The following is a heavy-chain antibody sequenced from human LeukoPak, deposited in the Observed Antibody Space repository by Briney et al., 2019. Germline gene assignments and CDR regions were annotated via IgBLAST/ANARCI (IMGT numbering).Heavy chain of an antibody. V-gene: IGHV4-61*02. CDR2: VYTSGST. CDR3: ARASIRCGYSSSQRYCWFDP. J-gene: IGHJ5*02. Sequence: SHTLSLTCTVSGGSISSSSDYSGWLRQTAGKGLEWFGRVYTSGSTHYNPSLKTRVTMSVETSKNQFSLKLRLLTAPDTAVCYCARASIRCGYSSSQRYCWFDPWGQGTLVTVSS. D-gene: IGHD6-13*01. CDR1: GGSISSSSDY.